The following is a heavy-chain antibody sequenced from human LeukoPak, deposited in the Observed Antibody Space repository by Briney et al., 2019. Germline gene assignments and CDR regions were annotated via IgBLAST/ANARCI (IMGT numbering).Heavy chain of an antibody. CDR1: GGSISSSSYY. CDR2: IYYSGST. D-gene: IGHD4-23*01. V-gene: IGHV4-39*01. J-gene: IGHJ4*02. CDR3: ARSWNDYGGNSDY. Sequence: SETLSLTCTVSGGSISSSSYYWGWIRQPPGKGLEWIGSIYYSGSTYYNPSLKSRVTISVDTSKNQFSLKLSSVTAADTAVYYCARSWNDYGGNSDYWGQGTLVTVSS.